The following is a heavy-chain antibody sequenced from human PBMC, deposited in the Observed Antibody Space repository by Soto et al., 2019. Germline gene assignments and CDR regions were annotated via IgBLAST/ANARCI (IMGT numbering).Heavy chain of an antibody. J-gene: IGHJ4*02. D-gene: IGHD1-26*01. Sequence: QVQLDQSGAEVKKPGSSVKVSCQASGGNFTTFAFSWVRLAPGQGLVWMGGIVPFFRTPNYAQQFQDRVSITADASTTTVSMDLHSLRSEDTAVYYCARGGFSGSYFAYWGQGTLVTVSS. CDR3: ARGGFSGSYFAY. CDR2: IVPFFRTP. CDR1: GGNFTTFA. V-gene: IGHV1-69*01.